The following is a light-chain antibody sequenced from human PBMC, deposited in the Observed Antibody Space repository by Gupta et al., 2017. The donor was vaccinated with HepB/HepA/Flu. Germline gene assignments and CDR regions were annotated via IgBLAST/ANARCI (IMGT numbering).Light chain of an antibody. CDR3: HQYSTSSSRT. J-gene: IGKJ4*01. CDR1: QDISTY. CDR2: AAS. Sequence: DIKLTQSPSFLSASVGDRVTITFLASQDISTYLAWYQQKPGTAPKLLIYAASSWHSGVPSRFSGSGSGTEFILTISSLQPEDYATYYCHQYSTSSSRTFGGGTKVEIK. V-gene: IGKV1-9*01.